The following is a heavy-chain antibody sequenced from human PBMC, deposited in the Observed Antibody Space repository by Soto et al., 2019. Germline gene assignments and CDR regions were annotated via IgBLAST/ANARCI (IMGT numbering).Heavy chain of an antibody. V-gene: IGHV3-21*01. J-gene: IGHJ6*03. CDR1: GFTFSSYS. Sequence: EVQLVESGGGLVKPGGSLRLSCAASGFTFSSYSMNWVRQAPGKGLEWVSSISSSSSYIYYADSVKGRFTISRVNAKNSLYLQMNSLRAEDTAVYYCASRGYCSSTSCYAGSLYYYMDVWGKGTTVTVSS. CDR2: ISSSSSYI. D-gene: IGHD2-2*01. CDR3: ASRGYCSSTSCYAGSLYYYMDV.